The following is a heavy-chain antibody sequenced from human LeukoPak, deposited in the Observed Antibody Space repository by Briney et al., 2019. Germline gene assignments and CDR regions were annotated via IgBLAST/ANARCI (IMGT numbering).Heavy chain of an antibody. CDR1: GYTFTSYG. Sequence: ASVKVSCKASGYTFTSYGISWVRQAPGQGLEWMGWISAYNGNTNYAQKLQGRVTMTTDTSTSTAYMELRSLRSDDTAVYYCASGKQGKNYDILTGYYNPAIGYYYYGMDVGGQGPTVTVSS. V-gene: IGHV1-18*01. CDR3: ASGKQGKNYDILTGYYNPAIGYYYYGMDV. CDR2: ISAYNGNT. J-gene: IGHJ6*02. D-gene: IGHD3-9*01.